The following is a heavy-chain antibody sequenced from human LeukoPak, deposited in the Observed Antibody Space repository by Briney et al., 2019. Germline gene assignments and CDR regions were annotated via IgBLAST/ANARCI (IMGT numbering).Heavy chain of an antibody. Sequence: SETLSLTCAVYGGSFSGYYWSWIPQPPGKGLEWIGEINHSGSTNYNPSLRSRLSLSADTSQNQFSLRLTSVTAADTAVYYCARIGARAVVVINLIHAFDIWGQGTMVAVSS. CDR2: INHSGST. V-gene: IGHV4-34*09. J-gene: IGHJ3*02. D-gene: IGHD3-22*01. CDR1: GGSFSGYY. CDR3: ARIGARAVVVINLIHAFDI.